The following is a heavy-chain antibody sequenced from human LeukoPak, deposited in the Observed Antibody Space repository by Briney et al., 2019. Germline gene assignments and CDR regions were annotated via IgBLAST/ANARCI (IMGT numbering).Heavy chain of an antibody. D-gene: IGHD2/OR15-2a*01. J-gene: IGHJ5*02. CDR2: LSGSGGST. Sequence: GGSLRLSCAASGFTFNSYGMSWVRQAPGKGLEWVSGLSGSGGSTFYADSVKGRFTISRDNSKNTLFLQMNSLRAEDTAVYYCARDHLIVGPGGWFDPWGQGTLVTVSS. CDR3: ARDHLIVGPGGWFDP. CDR1: GFTFNSYG. V-gene: IGHV3-23*01.